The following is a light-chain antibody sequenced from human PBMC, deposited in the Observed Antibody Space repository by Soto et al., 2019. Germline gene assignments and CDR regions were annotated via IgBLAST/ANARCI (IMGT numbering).Light chain of an antibody. V-gene: IGKV3-15*01. CDR2: AAS. J-gene: IGKJ2*01. CDR3: QQYNNWPYT. Sequence: EIVMTQSPATLSVSPGERATLSCRASQSVSSNLAWYQQKPGQGPRLLIYAASTRATGIPARFSGSGSGKEFTLTISSLQSEDFAVYHCQQYNNWPYTFGQGTKLEMK. CDR1: QSVSSN.